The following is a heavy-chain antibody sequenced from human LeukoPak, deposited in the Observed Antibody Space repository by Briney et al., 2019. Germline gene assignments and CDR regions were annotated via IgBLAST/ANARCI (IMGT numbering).Heavy chain of an antibody. CDR3: ARGDDVVVVAAGFYMDV. D-gene: IGHD2-15*01. J-gene: IGHJ6*03. CDR2: IYHSGST. Sequence: SETLSLTCTVSGYSISSGYYWGWIRQPPGKGLEWIGSIYHSGSTYYNPSLKSRVTISVDTSKNQFSLKLSSVTAADTAVYYCARGDDVVVVAAGFYMDVWGKGTTVTVS. V-gene: IGHV4-38-2*02. CDR1: GYSISSGYY.